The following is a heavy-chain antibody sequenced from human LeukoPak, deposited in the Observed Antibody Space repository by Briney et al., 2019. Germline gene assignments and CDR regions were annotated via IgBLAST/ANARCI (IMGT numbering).Heavy chain of an antibody. CDR2: IKEDGSQK. D-gene: IGHD4-17*01. J-gene: IGHJ3*02. CDR3: AKADDYGDYVSAFDI. CDR1: GFTFRNDW. Sequence: PGGSLRLSCAASGFTFRNDWMSWVRQAPGKGLEWVAMIKEDGSQKNYVDSVKGRFTISRDNAKNSLYLQMNSLRAEDTAVYYCAKADDYGDYVSAFDIWGQGTMVTVSS. V-gene: IGHV3-7*03.